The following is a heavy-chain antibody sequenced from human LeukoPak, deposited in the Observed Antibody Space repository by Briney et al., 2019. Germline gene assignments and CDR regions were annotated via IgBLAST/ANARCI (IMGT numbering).Heavy chain of an antibody. CDR1: GGSISSYY. CDR3: ARHRGYSYGYIYYYYYGMDV. Sequence: SETLSLTCTVSGGSISSYYWSWIRQPPGKGLEWIGYIYYSGSTNYNPSLKSRVTISVDTSKNQFSLKLSSVTAADTAVYYCARHRGYSYGYIYYYYYGMDVWGQGTTVTASS. J-gene: IGHJ6*02. CDR2: IYYSGST. D-gene: IGHD5-18*01. V-gene: IGHV4-59*08.